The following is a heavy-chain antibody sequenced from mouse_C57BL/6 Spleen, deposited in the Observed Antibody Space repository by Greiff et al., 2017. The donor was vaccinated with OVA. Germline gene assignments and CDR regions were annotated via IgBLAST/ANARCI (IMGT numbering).Heavy chain of an antibody. CDR1: GYTFTSYW. Sequence: QVQLQQPGAELVMPGASVKLSCKASGYTFTSYWMHWVKQRPGQGLEWIGEIDPSDSYTNYNQKFKGKSTLTVDKSSSTAYMQLRSLTSEDSAVDCCAIGESNPFDYWGQGTTLTVSA. V-gene: IGHV1-69*01. CDR3: AIGESNPFDY. D-gene: IGHD2-5*01. J-gene: IGHJ2*01. CDR2: IDPSDSYT.